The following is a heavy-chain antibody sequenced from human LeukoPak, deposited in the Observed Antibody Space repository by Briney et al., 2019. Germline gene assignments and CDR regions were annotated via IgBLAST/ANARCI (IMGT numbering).Heavy chain of an antibody. CDR3: ARDPQWLDAFDI. D-gene: IGHD6-19*01. CDR1: GYTFTSYD. V-gene: IGHV1-8*01. CDR2: MNPNSGNT. Sequence: ASVKVSCKASGYTFTSYDINWVRQATGQGLEWMGWMNPNSGNTGYAQKFQGRVTMTRNTSISTAYMELSSLRSEDTAVYYCARDPQWLDAFDIWGQGTMVTVSS. J-gene: IGHJ3*02.